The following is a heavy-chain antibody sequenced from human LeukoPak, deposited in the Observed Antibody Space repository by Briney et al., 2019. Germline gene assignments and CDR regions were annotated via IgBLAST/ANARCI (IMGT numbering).Heavy chain of an antibody. CDR1: GYTFTGYY. V-gene: IGHV1-2*06. J-gene: IGHJ4*02. CDR3: ARGPRITIFGVAMRMEGLWDY. CDR2: INPNSGGT. Sequence: GASVKVSCKASGYTFTGYYMHWVRQAPGQGLEWMGRINPNSGGTNYAQKFQGRVTMTRDTSISTAYMELSRLRSDDTAVYYCARGPRITIFGVAMRMEGLWDYWGQGTLVTVSS. D-gene: IGHD3-3*01.